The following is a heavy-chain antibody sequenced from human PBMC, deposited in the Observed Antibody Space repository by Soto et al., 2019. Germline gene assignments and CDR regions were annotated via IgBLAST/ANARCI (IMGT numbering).Heavy chain of an antibody. CDR1: GFTFSSYA. D-gene: IGHD3-9*01. CDR2: ISYDGSNK. Sequence: ESGGGVVQPGRSLRLSCAASGFTFSSYAMHWVRQAPGKGLEWVAVISYDGSNKYYADSVKGRFTISRDNSKNTLYLQMNSLRAEDTAVYYCAREFGYYDILAAYYYYYGMDVWGQGTTVTVSS. J-gene: IGHJ6*02. V-gene: IGHV3-30-3*01. CDR3: AREFGYYDILAAYYYYYGMDV.